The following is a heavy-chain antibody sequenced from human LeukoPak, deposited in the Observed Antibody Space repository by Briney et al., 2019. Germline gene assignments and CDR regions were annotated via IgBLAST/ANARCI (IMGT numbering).Heavy chain of an antibody. CDR3: AKVSTWSKYYFDY. V-gene: IGHV3-23*01. J-gene: IGHJ4*02. D-gene: IGHD6-13*01. Sequence: GGSLRLSCAVSGFPFSRNSMSWVRKAPGKGLEWISAISSGGVDTFYADSVRGRFTISRDNSKNTLYLQMNSLRAEDTAVYYCAKVSTWSKYYFDYWGQGTLVTVSS. CDR2: ISSGGVDT. CDR1: GFPFSRNS.